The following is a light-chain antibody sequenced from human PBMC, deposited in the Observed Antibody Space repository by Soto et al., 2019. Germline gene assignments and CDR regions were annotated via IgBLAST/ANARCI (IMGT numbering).Light chain of an antibody. CDR1: QSVSSN. CDR2: GAS. J-gene: IGKJ2*01. Sequence: EIVMTQSLATLSLSPGERATLSCRASQSVSSNLAWYQQKPGQAPRLLIYGASTRATGIPARFSGSGSGTEFTLTISSLQSEDFAVYYCQHFRTFGQGTKLEIK. V-gene: IGKV3-15*01. CDR3: QHFRT.